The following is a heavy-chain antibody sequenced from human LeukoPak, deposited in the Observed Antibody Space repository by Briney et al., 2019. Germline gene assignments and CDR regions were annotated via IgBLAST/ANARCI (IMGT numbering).Heavy chain of an antibody. Sequence: GGSLRLSCAASGFTFSSYEMNWVRQAPGKGLEWVSYISSSGSTIYYADSVKGRFTISRDNAKNSLYLQMNSLRAVDTAVYYCARVLRMGYYYGMDVWGQGTTVTVSS. D-gene: IGHD2-8*01. J-gene: IGHJ6*02. CDR3: ARVLRMGYYYGMDV. CDR1: GFTFSSYE. CDR2: ISSSGSTI. V-gene: IGHV3-48*03.